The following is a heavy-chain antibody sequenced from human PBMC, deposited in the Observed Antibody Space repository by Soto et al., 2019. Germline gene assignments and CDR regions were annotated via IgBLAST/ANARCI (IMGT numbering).Heavy chain of an antibody. Sequence: GGSLRLSCAASGFTFSSYSMNWVRQAPGKGLEWVSSISSSSSYIYYADSVKGRFTISRDNAKNSLYLQVNSLRAEDTAVYYCARDEEWLRSFDYWGQGTLVTVSS. CDR2: ISSSSSYI. D-gene: IGHD5-12*01. CDR3: ARDEEWLRSFDY. J-gene: IGHJ4*02. V-gene: IGHV3-21*01. CDR1: GFTFSSYS.